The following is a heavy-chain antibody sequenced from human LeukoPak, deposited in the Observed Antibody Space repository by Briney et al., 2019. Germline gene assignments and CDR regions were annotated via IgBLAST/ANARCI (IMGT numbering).Heavy chain of an antibody. CDR1: GGSISSGSYY. Sequence: SQTLSLTCTVSGGSISSGSYYWSWVRQPAGKGLEWIGRIYTSGSTNYNTSLNSRVTISVDTSNNQLSLKLSSVTAADTAVYYCARDYFVRSLYYYYYMDVWGKGTTVTVSS. D-gene: IGHD3-10*01. J-gene: IGHJ6*03. CDR2: IYTSGST. CDR3: ARDYFVRSLYYYYYMDV. V-gene: IGHV4-61*02.